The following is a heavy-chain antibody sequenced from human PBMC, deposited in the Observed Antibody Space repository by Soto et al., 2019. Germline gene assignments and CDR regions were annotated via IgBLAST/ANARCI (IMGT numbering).Heavy chain of an antibody. V-gene: IGHV4-59*08. CDR2: IYFSGSA. CDR3: ARLMGRDWFDP. J-gene: IGHJ5*02. CDR1: GGSITSYY. Sequence: PSETLSLTCTVSGGSITSYYWSWLRQPPGKGLEWIGYIYFSGSANYNPSLKSRVTISVDTSKNQFSLKLSSVTAADTAVYYCARLMGRDWFDPWGQETLFPVS.